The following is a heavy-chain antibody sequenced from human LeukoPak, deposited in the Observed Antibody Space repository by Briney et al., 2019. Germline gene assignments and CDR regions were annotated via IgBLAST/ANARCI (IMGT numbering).Heavy chain of an antibody. Sequence: GGSLRLSCAASGFTFSSYWMSWVRQAPGKGLEWVANIKQDGSEKYYVDSVKGRFTISRDNAKNSLYLQMNSLRAEDTAVYYCARDSDKGDNAFDIWGQGTMVTVSS. J-gene: IGHJ3*02. D-gene: IGHD3-16*01. CDR3: ARDSDKGDNAFDI. V-gene: IGHV3-7*03. CDR1: GFTFSSYW. CDR2: IKQDGSEK.